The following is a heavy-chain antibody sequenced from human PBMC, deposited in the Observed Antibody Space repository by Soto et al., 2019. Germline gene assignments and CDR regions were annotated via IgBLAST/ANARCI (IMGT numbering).Heavy chain of an antibody. CDR1: GFTFSSYA. V-gene: IGHV3-23*01. J-gene: IGHJ4*02. CDR3: AKVPPRIVRGVIIWFDY. Sequence: EVQLLESGGGLVQPGGSLRLSCAASGFTFSSYAMSWVRQAPGKGLEWVSAISGSGGSTYDADSVKGRFTISRDNSKNTLYLQMNSLGAEDTAVYYCAKVPPRIVRGVIIWFDYCGQGPLVTVSS. CDR2: ISGSGGST. D-gene: IGHD3-10*02.